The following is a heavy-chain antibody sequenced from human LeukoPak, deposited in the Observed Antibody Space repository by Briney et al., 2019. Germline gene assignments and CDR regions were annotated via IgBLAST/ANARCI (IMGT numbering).Heavy chain of an antibody. Sequence: SETLSLTCSVSGDSVSRSDSYWDWIRQPPGKGLEWIGTIYYSGRTYYSPSLKSRVTMSVDPSNNQFSLNLRSVTAADTALYYCARQRYYDGSGYLEWGQGTLLSVSS. CDR1: GDSVSRSDSY. V-gene: IGHV4-39*01. D-gene: IGHD3-22*01. J-gene: IGHJ1*01. CDR2: IYYSGRT. CDR3: ARQRYYDGSGYLE.